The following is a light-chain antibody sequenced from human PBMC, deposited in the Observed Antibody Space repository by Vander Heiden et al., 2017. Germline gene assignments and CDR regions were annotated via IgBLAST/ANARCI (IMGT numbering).Light chain of an antibody. CDR1: KLGDKY. CDR2: QDN. CDR3: QAWDSNTAV. Sequence: SYELTQPPSVSVSPGQTASISCPGDKLGDKYACWYQQKPGQSPVVVIYQDNKRPSGIPERFSGSNSGNTATLTISGTQAMDEADYYCQAWDSNTAVFGGGTKLTVL. J-gene: IGLJ3*02. V-gene: IGLV3-1*01.